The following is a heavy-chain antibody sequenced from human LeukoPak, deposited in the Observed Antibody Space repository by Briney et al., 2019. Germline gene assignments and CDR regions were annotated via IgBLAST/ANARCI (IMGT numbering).Heavy chain of an antibody. CDR3: AIAPIAAAGSFGNWFDP. CDR1: GYSFTSYW. CDR2: IYPGDSDT. D-gene: IGHD6-13*01. Sequence: GESVKISCKGSGYSFTSYWIGWVRQMPGKGLEWMGIIYPGDSDTRYSPSFQGQVTISADKSISTAYLQWSSLKASDTAMYYCAIAPIAAAGSFGNWFDPWGQGTLVTVSS. J-gene: IGHJ5*02. V-gene: IGHV5-51*01.